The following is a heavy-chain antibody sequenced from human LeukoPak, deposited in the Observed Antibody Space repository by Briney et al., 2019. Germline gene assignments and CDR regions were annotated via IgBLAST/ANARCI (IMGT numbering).Heavy chain of an antibody. CDR3: ARERIVGAEDYFDY. CDR2: ISSSSSTI. Sequence: GGSLRLSCAASGFTFSSYSMNWVRQTPGKGLEWVSYISSSSSTIYYADSVKGRFTISRDNAKNSLYLQMNSLRAEDTAVCYCARERIVGAEDYFDYWGQGTLVTVSS. J-gene: IGHJ4*02. CDR1: GFTFSSYS. D-gene: IGHD1-26*01. V-gene: IGHV3-48*01.